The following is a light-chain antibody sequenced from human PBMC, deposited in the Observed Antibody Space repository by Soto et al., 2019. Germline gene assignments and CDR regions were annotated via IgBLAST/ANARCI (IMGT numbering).Light chain of an antibody. V-gene: IGLV2-14*01. CDR3: SSYTSSRGV. CDR1: SSDVGGYNY. Sequence: QSVLTQPASVSGSPGQSIIISCTGTSSDVGGYNYVSWYQQHPGKAHKLMIYDVSNRPSGVSNRFSGSKSGNTASLTISGLQAEDEADYYCSSYTSSRGVFGGGTKLTVL. CDR2: DVS. J-gene: IGLJ2*01.